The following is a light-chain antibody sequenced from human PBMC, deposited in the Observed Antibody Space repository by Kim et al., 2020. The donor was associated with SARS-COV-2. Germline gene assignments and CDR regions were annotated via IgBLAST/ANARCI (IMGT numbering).Light chain of an antibody. CDR1: KLGDKY. V-gene: IGLV3-1*01. CDR3: QAWDNTWV. CDR2: QDI. Sequence: SYELTQPPSVSVSPGQTATITCSAEKLGDKYASWYQHKPGQSPLLVIYQDIKRPSGIPERFSGSNSGNTATLTISGTQAMDEADYYCQAWDNTWVFGGGTQLNVL. J-gene: IGLJ3*02.